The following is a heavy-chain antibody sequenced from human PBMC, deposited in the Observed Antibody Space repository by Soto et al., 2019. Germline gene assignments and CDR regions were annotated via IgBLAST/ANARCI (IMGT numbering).Heavy chain of an antibody. J-gene: IGHJ4*02. Sequence: ASVKVSCKASGYTFTSYAMHWVRQAPGQRLEWMGWINAGNGNTKYSQKFQGRVTITRDTSASTAYMELSNLRSEDTAVYYCARAASEQWLVYVPFDYWGQGTLVTVSS. CDR2: INAGNGNT. D-gene: IGHD6-19*01. CDR1: GYTFTSYA. CDR3: ARAASEQWLVYVPFDY. V-gene: IGHV1-3*01.